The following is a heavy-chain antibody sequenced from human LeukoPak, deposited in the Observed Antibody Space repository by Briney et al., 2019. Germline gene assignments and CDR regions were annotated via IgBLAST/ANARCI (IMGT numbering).Heavy chain of an antibody. CDR2: INHSGST. CDR3: ARDGAAAGYYFDY. CDR1: GGSFSGYY. V-gene: IGHV4-34*01. Sequence: PSETLSLTCAVYGGSFSGYYWSWIRQPPGKGLEWIGEINHSGSTNYNPSLKSRVTMSVDTSKNQFSLKLSSVTAADTAVYYCARDGAAAGYYFDYWGQGTLVTVSS. D-gene: IGHD6-13*01. J-gene: IGHJ4*02.